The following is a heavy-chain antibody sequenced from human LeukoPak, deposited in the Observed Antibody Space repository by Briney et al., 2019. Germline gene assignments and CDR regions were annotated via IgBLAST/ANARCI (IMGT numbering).Heavy chain of an antibody. CDR2: FNPTGGGS. CDR1: GYTFTAYY. Sequence: ASVKVSCKASGYTFTAYYMHWVRQVPGQGLECLGWFNPTGGGSHLAQKFQGRVALTMDASISTAYLDVIRLRSDDTAFYYCAKVAFDSSGYQYYSDSWGQGSLVTVSS. J-gene: IGHJ4*02. V-gene: IGHV1-2*02. D-gene: IGHD3-22*01. CDR3: AKVAFDSSGYQYYSDS.